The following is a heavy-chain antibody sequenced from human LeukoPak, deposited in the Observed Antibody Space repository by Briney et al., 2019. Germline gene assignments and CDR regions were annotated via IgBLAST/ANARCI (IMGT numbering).Heavy chain of an antibody. CDR1: GFTFSNYV. V-gene: IGHV3-30-3*01. J-gene: IGHJ6*02. Sequence: GRSLRLSCVASGFTFSNYVMHWVCQAPGKGLEWVALISYDGSNENYADSVKGRFTISRDNSKNTLYLQMNSLRAEDTAVYYCARVFRITKTTGMDVWGQGTTVTVSS. D-gene: IGHD3-10*01. CDR2: ISYDGSNE. CDR3: ARVFRITKTTGMDV.